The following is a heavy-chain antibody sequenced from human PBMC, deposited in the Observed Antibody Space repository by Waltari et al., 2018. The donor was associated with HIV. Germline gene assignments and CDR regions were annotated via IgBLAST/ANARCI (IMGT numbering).Heavy chain of an antibody. CDR3: ARRRYCSGGSCYGYFDY. J-gene: IGHJ4*02. V-gene: IGHV4-39*01. Sequence: QLQLQESGPGLVKPSETLSLTCTVSGGSISSSSYYWGWIRQPPRKGLEWIGRIYYSGGTYSNPSLNSRFTISVDTSNTQFSLKLSSVTAADTAVYYCARRRYCSGGSCYGYFDYWGQGTLVTVSS. CDR1: GGSISSSSYY. CDR2: IYYSGGT. D-gene: IGHD2-15*01.